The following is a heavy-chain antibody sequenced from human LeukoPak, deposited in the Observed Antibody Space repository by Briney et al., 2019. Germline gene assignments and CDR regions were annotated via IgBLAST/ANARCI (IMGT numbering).Heavy chain of an antibody. CDR3: AREGSNTAPYAFDI. D-gene: IGHD5-18*01. CDR2: IYHSGST. CDR1: GGSISSSNW. Sequence: PSETLSLTCAVSGGSISSSNWWSWVRQPPGKGLEWIGEIYHSGSTNYNPSLKSRVTISVDKSKNQFSLKLSSVTAADTAVYYCAREGSNTAPYAFDIWGQGTMVTVSS. V-gene: IGHV4-4*02. J-gene: IGHJ3*02.